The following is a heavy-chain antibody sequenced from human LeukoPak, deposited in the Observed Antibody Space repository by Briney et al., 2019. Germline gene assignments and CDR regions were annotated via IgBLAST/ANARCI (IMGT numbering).Heavy chain of an antibody. J-gene: IGHJ6*03. V-gene: IGHV4-38-2*02. Sequence: SETLCLTCTVSGYSISTSYYWGGIRRPPGKGRGGSGRIYHMGSTYYKRSLKSRVTISVDTSKNQFSLKLNSVTAADTAVYYCARAVWGYCSSTSCYTPGYYYYYYMDVWGKGTTVTVSS. CDR3: ARAVWGYCSSTSCYTPGYYYYYYMDV. CDR2: IYHMGST. CDR1: GYSISTSYY. D-gene: IGHD2-2*02.